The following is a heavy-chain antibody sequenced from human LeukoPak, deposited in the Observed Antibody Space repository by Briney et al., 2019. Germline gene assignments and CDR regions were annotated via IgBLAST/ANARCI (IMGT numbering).Heavy chain of an antibody. J-gene: IGHJ4*02. Sequence: GESLKISCKGSGYNFTSYWIGWVRQMPGKGLEWMGIIYPGDSDSRLSPSLQGQITISADKSISTAYLQWSSLKASDTAMYYCARPESGYSYGYYAYWGQGTLVTVSS. D-gene: IGHD5-18*01. CDR2: IYPGDSDS. CDR1: GYNFTSYW. V-gene: IGHV5-51*01. CDR3: ARPESGYSYGYYAY.